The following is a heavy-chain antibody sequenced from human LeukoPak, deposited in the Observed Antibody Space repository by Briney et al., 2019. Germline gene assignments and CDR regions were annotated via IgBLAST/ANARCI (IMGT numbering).Heavy chain of an antibody. CDR3: ARQGTTGTTSFDY. Sequence: XLXVIGSIYYSGSTYYNPSLKSRVTISVDTSKNQFSLKLSSVTAADTAVYYCARQGTTGTTSFDYWGQGTLVTVSS. V-gene: IGHV4-39*01. J-gene: IGHJ4*02. CDR2: IYYSGST. D-gene: IGHD1-1*01.